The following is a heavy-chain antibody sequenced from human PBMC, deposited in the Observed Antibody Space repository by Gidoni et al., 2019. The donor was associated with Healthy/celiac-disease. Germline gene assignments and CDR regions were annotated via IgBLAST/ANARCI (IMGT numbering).Heavy chain of an antibody. Sequence: QVQLVESGGGVVQPGRSLRLSCAASGFTFSSSGMHWVRQAPGKGLEWVAVISYDGSNKYYADSVKGRFTISRDNSKNTLYLQMNSLRAEDTAVYYCAKERKGSRYSYALGYFDYWGQGTLVTVSS. D-gene: IGHD5-18*01. CDR1: GFTFSSSG. CDR3: AKERKGSRYSYALGYFDY. V-gene: IGHV3-30*18. J-gene: IGHJ4*02. CDR2: ISYDGSNK.